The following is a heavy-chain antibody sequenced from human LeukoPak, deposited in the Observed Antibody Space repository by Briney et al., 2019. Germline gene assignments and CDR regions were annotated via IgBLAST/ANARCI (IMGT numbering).Heavy chain of an antibody. J-gene: IGHJ5*02. V-gene: IGHV3-9*01. CDR3: AKDSGSSSGYESWFDP. CDR2: ISWSSDNI. Sequence: SLRLSCAASGFTFDDYAMHGVRQAPGKGLEWVSGISWSSDNIDYADSVKGRFTISRDNAKNSLYLQMNSLRVEDTALYYCAKDSGSSSGYESWFDPWGQGTLVTVSS. CDR1: GFTFDDYA. D-gene: IGHD5-12*01.